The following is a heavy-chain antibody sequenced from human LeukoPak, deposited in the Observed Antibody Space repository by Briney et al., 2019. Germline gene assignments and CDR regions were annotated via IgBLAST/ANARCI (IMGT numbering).Heavy chain of an antibody. V-gene: IGHV1-18*01. CDR3: ARHPGVEYYYDSSGFYY. CDR1: GYTFTSYG. J-gene: IGHJ4*02. Sequence: GASVKVSCKASGYTFTSYGISWVRQAPGQGLEWMGWISAYNGNTNYAQKLQGRVTMTTDTSTSTAYMELRSLRSGDTAVYYCARHPGVEYYYDSSGFYYWGQGTLVTVSS. D-gene: IGHD3-22*01. CDR2: ISAYNGNT.